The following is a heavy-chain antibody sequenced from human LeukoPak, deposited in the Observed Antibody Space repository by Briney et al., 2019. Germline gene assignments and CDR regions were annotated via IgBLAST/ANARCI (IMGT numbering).Heavy chain of an antibody. Sequence: GGSLRLSCAASGFTFSSYAMSWVRQAPGKGLEWVSAVSGSGGSTYYADSVKGRFTISRDSSKNTLYLQMNNLRAEDTAVYYCAKNSGLSYGYYFDYWGQGTLVTVSS. CDR2: VSGSGGST. CDR3: AKNSGLSYGYYFDY. J-gene: IGHJ4*02. D-gene: IGHD5-18*01. V-gene: IGHV3-23*01. CDR1: GFTFSSYA.